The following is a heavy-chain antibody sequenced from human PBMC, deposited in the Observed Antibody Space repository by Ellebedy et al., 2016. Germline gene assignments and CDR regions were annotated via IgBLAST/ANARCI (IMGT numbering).Heavy chain of an antibody. CDR3: AKNGGPNGDYDGDWFDP. Sequence: GESLKISXAASGFTFSSYAMSWVRQAPGKGLEWVSAISGSGGSTYYADSVKGRFTISRDNSKNTLYLQMNSLRAEDTAVYYCAKNGGPNGDYDGDWFDPWGQGTLVTVSS. CDR2: ISGSGGST. CDR1: GFTFSSYA. V-gene: IGHV3-23*01. D-gene: IGHD4-17*01. J-gene: IGHJ5*02.